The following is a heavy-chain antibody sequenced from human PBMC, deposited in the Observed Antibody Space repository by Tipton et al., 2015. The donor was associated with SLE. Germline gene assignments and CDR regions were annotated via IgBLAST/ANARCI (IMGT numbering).Heavy chain of an antibody. Sequence: TLSPTCSVTGYSISSGYYWSWIWQPAGKGLEWIGRIYTVGNTNYSPSLKSRVTISADTSKNQFSLRLISVTAADTAIYYCVRLLTAAGAWWFDPWGQGTLVTVSS. CDR3: VRLLTAAGAWWFDP. J-gene: IGHJ5*02. V-gene: IGHV4-61*02. CDR1: GYSISSGYY. D-gene: IGHD6-13*01. CDR2: IYTVGNT.